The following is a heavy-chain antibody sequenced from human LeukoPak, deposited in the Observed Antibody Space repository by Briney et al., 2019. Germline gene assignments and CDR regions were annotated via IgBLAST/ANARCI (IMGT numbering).Heavy chain of an antibody. Sequence: GGSLRLSCAASGFTFSSYWMSWVRQAPGKGLEWVANIKQDGSEKYYVDSVKGRFTISRDNAKNSLYLQMNSLRAEDTAVYYCARDLGDYGDYALHYWGQGTLVTVSS. J-gene: IGHJ4*02. CDR1: GFTFSSYW. CDR3: ARDLGDYGDYALHY. V-gene: IGHV3-7*01. D-gene: IGHD4-17*01. CDR2: IKQDGSEK.